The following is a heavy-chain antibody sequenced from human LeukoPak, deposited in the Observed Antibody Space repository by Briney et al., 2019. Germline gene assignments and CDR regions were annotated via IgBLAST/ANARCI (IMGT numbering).Heavy chain of an antibody. Sequence: PGGSLRLPCAASGFTFSSSATTWVRQAPGKGLDWVSAISAGGGDTVYADSVKGRLTISRDNSKNTLYLQMNSLRAEDTAIYYCTKGGSYAPLDYWGQGTLVTVSS. CDR2: ISAGGGDT. CDR1: GFTFSSSA. V-gene: IGHV3-23*01. D-gene: IGHD1-26*01. J-gene: IGHJ4*02. CDR3: TKGGSYAPLDY.